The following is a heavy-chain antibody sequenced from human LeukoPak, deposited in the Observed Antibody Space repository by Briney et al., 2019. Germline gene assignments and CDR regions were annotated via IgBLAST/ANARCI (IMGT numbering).Heavy chain of an antibody. CDR1: AESFSTYY. V-gene: IGHV4-34*01. D-gene: IGHD3-10*01. CDR2: INHSGVT. Sequence: PSETLSLTCAVYAESFSTYYWSWIRQPPGKGLEWLGDINHSGVTNYNPSLKSRVTMSVDTSENQFSLRLSSVTAADTAVYYCARRYPSVRGANLRPQEVRKYYFDYWGQGTLVTVSS. J-gene: IGHJ4*02. CDR3: ARRYPSVRGANLRPQEVRKYYFDY.